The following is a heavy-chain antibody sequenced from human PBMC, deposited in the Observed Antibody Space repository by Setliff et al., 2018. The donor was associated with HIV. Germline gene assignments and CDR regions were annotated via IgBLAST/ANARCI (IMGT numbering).Heavy chain of an antibody. CDR2: INWNGGRI. CDR1: GFTFDDYG. Sequence: GESLQISCAASGFTFDDYGMSWVRQAPGKGLEWVSGINWNGGRIGYADPVKGRFTISRDNAKNSLYLQMDSLRAEDTALYYCARAGYHDSSGYLGPDYYYMDVWGKGTTVTVSS. V-gene: IGHV3-20*04. J-gene: IGHJ6*03. D-gene: IGHD3-22*01. CDR3: ARAGYHDSSGYLGPDYYYMDV.